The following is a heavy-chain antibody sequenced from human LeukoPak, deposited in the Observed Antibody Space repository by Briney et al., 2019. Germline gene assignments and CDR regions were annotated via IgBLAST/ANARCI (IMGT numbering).Heavy chain of an antibody. CDR2: INPSGGST. CDR1: GYTFTSYY. D-gene: IGHD3-22*01. Sequence: ASVKVSCKASGYTFTSYYMHWVRQAPGQGLEWMGIINPSGGSTSYAQKFQGRVTMTKDTSTSTVYMELSSLRSEDTAVYYCAREYQFAQRDSSGYYYFGLDYWGQGTLVTVSS. CDR3: AREYQFAQRDSSGYYYFGLDY. V-gene: IGHV1-46*01. J-gene: IGHJ4*02.